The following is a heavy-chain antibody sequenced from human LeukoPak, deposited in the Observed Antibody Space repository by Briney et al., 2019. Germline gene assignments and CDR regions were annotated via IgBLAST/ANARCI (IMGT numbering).Heavy chain of an antibody. J-gene: IGHJ5*02. CDR2: ISYDGSNK. D-gene: IGHD6-13*01. Sequence: GGSLRLSCAASGFTFSNYGMHWVRQAPGKGLEWVAVISYDGSNKYYADAVKGRFTISRDNSKNTVYLQMNSLRTEDTAVYYCAKAGGPPSKFRITAAGTFDPWGQGTQVTVSS. CDR3: AKAGGPPSKFRITAAGTFDP. V-gene: IGHV3-30*18. CDR1: GFTFSNYG.